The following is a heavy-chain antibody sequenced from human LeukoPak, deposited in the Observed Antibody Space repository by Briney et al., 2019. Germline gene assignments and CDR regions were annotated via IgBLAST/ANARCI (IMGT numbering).Heavy chain of an antibody. D-gene: IGHD2-15*01. CDR2: ISSSSSTI. CDR3: AREPFSPCSGGSCLLPKSLYYYYYGMDV. CDR1: GFTFSSYS. J-gene: IGHJ6*02. V-gene: IGHV3-48*04. Sequence: GGSLRLSCAASGFTFSSYSMNWVRQAPGKGLEWVSYISSSSSTIYYADSVKGRFTISRDNAKNSLYLQMNSLRAEDTAVYYCAREPFSPCSGGSCLLPKSLYYYYYGMDVWGQGTTVTVSS.